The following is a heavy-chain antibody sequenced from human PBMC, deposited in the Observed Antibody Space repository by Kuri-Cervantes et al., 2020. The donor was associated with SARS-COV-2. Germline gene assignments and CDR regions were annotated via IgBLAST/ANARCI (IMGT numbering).Heavy chain of an antibody. V-gene: IGHV1-69*10. D-gene: IGHD3-10*01. J-gene: IGHJ3*02. CDR3: AKDRPVGHYGSGSSRPFDAFDI. CDR1: GCTFSSYA. Sequence: SVKVSCKASGCTFSSYAISWVRRAPGQGLEWMGGIIPILGIANYAQKFQGRVTITADKSTSTAYMELSSLRAEDTAVYYCAKDRPVGHYGSGSSRPFDAFDIWGQGTMVTVSS. CDR2: IIPILGIA.